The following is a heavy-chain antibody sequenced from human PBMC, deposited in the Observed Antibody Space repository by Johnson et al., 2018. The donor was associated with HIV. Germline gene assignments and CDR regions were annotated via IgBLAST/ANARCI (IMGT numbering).Heavy chain of an antibody. CDR2: ISYDGSNK. CDR3: AREDSSGYFDGFDV. J-gene: IGHJ3*01. D-gene: IGHD3-22*01. V-gene: IGHV3-30-3*01. CDR1: GFTFSSYA. Sequence: QEKLVESGGGVVQPGRSLRLSCAASGFTFSSYAMHWVRQAPGKGLEWVAVISYDGSNKYYADSVKGRFTISRDNSKNTMYLQMNSLRAEDTAVYYCAREDSSGYFDGFDVWGQGTMVTVSS.